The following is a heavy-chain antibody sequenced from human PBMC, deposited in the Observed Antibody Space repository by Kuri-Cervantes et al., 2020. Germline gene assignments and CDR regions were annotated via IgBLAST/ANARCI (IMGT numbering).Heavy chain of an antibody. J-gene: IGHJ6*03. CDR1: GYAFTDFW. Sequence: SVKVSCKASGYAFTDFWIHWVRQAPGQGLEWMGGIIPIFGTANYAQKFQGRVTITTDESTSTAYMELSSLRSEDTAVYYCARGSGSYRSDYYYYMDVWGKGTTVTVSS. CDR3: ARGSGSYRSDYYYYMDV. D-gene: IGHD1-26*01. CDR2: IIPIFGTA. V-gene: IGHV1-69*05.